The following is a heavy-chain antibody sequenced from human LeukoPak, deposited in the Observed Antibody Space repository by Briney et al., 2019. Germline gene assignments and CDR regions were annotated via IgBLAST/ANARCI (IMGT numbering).Heavy chain of an antibody. V-gene: IGHV3-7*01. J-gene: IGHJ4*02. CDR3: ASYLHILAGNQDFAY. CDR1: GFSLRMFF. CDR2: INQDGNEK. D-gene: IGHD3-9*01. Sequence: GGSLRLFCAASGFSLRMFFMMWVREARGKGGEWVANINQDGNEKNYADSVKGRFTISRDNAKSSLYLQMNSLRPEDTAVYYCASYLHILAGNQDFAYWGQGAQVTVSS.